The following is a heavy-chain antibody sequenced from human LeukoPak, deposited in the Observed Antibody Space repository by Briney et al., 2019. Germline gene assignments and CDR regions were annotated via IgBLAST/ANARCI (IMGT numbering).Heavy chain of an antibody. Sequence: PSETLSLTCTVSGGSISTITYYWGWIRQPPGKGLEWVGHMYYRGNTFYNPSLKSRATISVDTSKNQFSLKLRSVTAADTAVYYCARLNGYSSGWVDYWGQGTLVTVSS. V-gene: IGHV4-39*07. D-gene: IGHD6-19*01. CDR2: MYYRGNT. CDR1: GGSISTITYY. J-gene: IGHJ4*02. CDR3: ARLNGYSSGWVDY.